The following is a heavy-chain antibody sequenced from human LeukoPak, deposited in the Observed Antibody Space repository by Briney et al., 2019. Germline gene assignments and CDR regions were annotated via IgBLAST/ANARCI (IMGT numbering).Heavy chain of an antibody. CDR2: IYYSGST. CDR3: ARGLSGYYDSSGYYHLDY. D-gene: IGHD3-22*01. J-gene: IGHJ4*02. CDR1: GGSISSGGYY. Sequence: PSETLSLTCTVSGGSISSGGYYWSWIRQHPGKGLEWIGYIYYSGSTYYNPSLKSRVTISVDTSKNQFSLKLGSVTAADTAVYYCARGLSGYYDSSGYYHLDYWGQGTLVTVSS. V-gene: IGHV4-31*03.